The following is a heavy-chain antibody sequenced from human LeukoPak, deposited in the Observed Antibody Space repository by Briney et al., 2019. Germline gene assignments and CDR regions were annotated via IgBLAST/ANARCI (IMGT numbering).Heavy chain of an antibody. CDR3: ARGDYYDSSGSDYFDY. CDR2: INPNSGGT. J-gene: IGHJ4*02. CDR1: GYTFTSNY. Sequence: ASVKVSCKASGYTFTSNYMHWVRQAPGQGLEWMGWINPNSGGTNYAQKFQGWVTMTRDTSISTAYMELSRLRSDDTAVYYCARGDYYDSSGSDYFDYWGQGTLVTVSS. D-gene: IGHD3-22*01. V-gene: IGHV1-2*04.